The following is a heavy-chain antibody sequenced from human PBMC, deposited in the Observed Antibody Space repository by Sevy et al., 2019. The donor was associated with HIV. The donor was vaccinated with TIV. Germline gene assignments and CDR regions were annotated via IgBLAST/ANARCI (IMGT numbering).Heavy chain of an antibody. CDR3: ARGKTAAAGAYYYYGMDV. V-gene: IGHV3-30-3*01. J-gene: IGHJ6*02. CDR2: ISYDGSNK. CDR1: GFTFSSYA. D-gene: IGHD6-13*01. Sequence: GESLKISCAASGFTFSSYAMHWVRQAPGKGLEWVAVISYDGSNKYYADSVKGRFTISRDNSKNRLYLQMNSLRAGDTAVYYCARGKTAAAGAYYYYGMDVWGQGTTVTVSS.